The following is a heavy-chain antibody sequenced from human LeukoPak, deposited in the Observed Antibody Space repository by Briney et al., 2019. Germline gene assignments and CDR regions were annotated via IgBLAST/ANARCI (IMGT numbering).Heavy chain of an antibody. CDR3: ARSAYYYDSSGYYYYFDY. J-gene: IGHJ4*02. Sequence: SETLSLTCTVSGGSISSSSYYWGWIRQPPGKGLEWIWSIYYSGSTYYNPSLKSRVTISVDTSKNQFSLKLSSVTAADTAVYYCARSAYYYDSSGYYYYFDYWGQGTLVTVSS. D-gene: IGHD3-22*01. CDR2: IYYSGST. V-gene: IGHV4-39*01. CDR1: GGSISSSSYY.